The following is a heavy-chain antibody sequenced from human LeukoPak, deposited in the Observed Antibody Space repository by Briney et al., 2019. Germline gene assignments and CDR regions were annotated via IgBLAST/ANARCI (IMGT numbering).Heavy chain of an antibody. CDR3: AKDRHAPGRYCSSTTCFPFDP. J-gene: IGHJ5*02. Sequence: GGTLRLSCAASGFIFGSYGMSWVRQAPGKGLEWVSAISGSAGSTYYADSVKGRFTISRDNSKNTLYLQMNSLRAEDTAVYYCAKDRHAPGRYCSSTTCFPFDPWGQGTLVTVSS. CDR1: GFIFGSYG. CDR2: ISGSAGST. D-gene: IGHD2-2*01. V-gene: IGHV3-23*01.